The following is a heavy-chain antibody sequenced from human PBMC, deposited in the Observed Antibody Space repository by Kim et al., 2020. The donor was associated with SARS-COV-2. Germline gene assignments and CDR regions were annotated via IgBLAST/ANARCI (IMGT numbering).Heavy chain of an antibody. J-gene: IGHJ4*02. CDR3: ARRGDSSGWYRGYYFDY. CDR1: GGSFSGYY. D-gene: IGHD6-19*01. CDR2: INHSGST. V-gene: IGHV4-34*01. Sequence: SETLSLTCAVYGGSFSGYYWSWIRQPPGKGLEWIGEINHSGSTNYNPSLKSRVTISVDTSKNQFSLKLSSVTAADTAVYYCARRGDSSGWYRGYYFDYWGQGTLVTVSS.